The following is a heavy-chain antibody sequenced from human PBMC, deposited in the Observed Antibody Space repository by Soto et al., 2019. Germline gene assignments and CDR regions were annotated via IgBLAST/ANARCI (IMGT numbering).Heavy chain of an antibody. CDR3: ASPQYTYGATFDY. D-gene: IGHD5-18*01. J-gene: IGHJ4*01. V-gene: IGHV5-51*01. CDR1: GYSFSNYW. CDR2: IYPGDSDS. Sequence: GESLKISCKVSGYSFSNYWIGWVRQMPGKGLEWMGMIYPGDSDSRYSPSFQGQVTIPDDKSISTVYLQWSSLKASDTAIYYCASPQYTYGATFDYWGHGTLVTVS.